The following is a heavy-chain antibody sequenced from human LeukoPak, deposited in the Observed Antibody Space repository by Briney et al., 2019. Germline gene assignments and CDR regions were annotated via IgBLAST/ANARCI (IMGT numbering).Heavy chain of an antibody. CDR2: ISGSGGST. J-gene: IGHJ3*02. V-gene: IGHV3-23*01. Sequence: GGSLRLSCAASGFTFSSYAMSWVRQAPGKGLGWVSAISGSGGSTYYADSVKGRFTISRDNSKNTLYLQMNSLRAEDTAVYYCAKALLRSSSWFKAADAFDIWGQGTMVTVSS. CDR3: AKALLRSSSWFKAADAFDI. D-gene: IGHD6-13*01. CDR1: GFTFSSYA.